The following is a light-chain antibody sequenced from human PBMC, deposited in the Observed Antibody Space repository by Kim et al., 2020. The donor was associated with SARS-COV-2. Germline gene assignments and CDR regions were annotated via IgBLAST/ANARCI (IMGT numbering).Light chain of an antibody. Sequence: PASISCRSSQNLLHSNGYNYVDWDLQKPGQSPHLLIYLGSNRASGVPDRFSSSGSGTDFTLKISRVEAEDVGVYYCMQALQTPLTFGGGTKVDI. CDR2: LGS. CDR1: QNLLHSNGYNY. J-gene: IGKJ4*01. V-gene: IGKV2-28*01. CDR3: MQALQTPLT.